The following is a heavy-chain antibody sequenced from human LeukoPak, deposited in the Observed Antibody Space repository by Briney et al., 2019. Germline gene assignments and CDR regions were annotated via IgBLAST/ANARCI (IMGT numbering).Heavy chain of an antibody. CDR1: GFTFTDYW. Sequence: GGSLRLSCAASGFTFTDYWMSWVRQAPGKGLEWVANIKRDGSEKYYVDSVKGRFTISRDNTKNSLYLQMNSLRTEDTAVYYCARGRGSWYGVYFDYWGQGTLVTVSS. CDR2: IKRDGSEK. V-gene: IGHV3-7*01. J-gene: IGHJ4*02. CDR3: ARGRGSWYGVYFDY. D-gene: IGHD6-13*01.